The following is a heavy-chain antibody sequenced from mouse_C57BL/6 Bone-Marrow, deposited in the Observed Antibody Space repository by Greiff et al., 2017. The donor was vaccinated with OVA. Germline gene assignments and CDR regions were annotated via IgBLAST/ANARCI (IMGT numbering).Heavy chain of an antibody. J-gene: IGHJ4*01. Sequence: VQLVESGPELVKPGASVKLSCKASGYTFTSYDINWVKQRPGQGLEWIGWIYPRDGSTKYNEKFKGKATLTVDTSSSTAYMELHSLTSEDSAVYFCARPYYSNFYAMDYGGQGTSVTVSS. CDR2: IYPRDGST. CDR3: ARPYYSNFYAMDY. V-gene: IGHV1-85*01. D-gene: IGHD2-5*01. CDR1: GYTFTSYD.